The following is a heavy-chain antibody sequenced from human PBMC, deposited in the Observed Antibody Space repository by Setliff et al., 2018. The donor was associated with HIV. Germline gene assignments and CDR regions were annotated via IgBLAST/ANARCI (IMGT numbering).Heavy chain of an antibody. CDR2: INHSGST. V-gene: IGHV4-34*01. Sequence: SETLSLTCAVYVESFSGFYWSWIRQPPGKGLECIGEINHSGSTNYNPSLKSRVTISVDTSKNQFSLKLSFVTAADTAIYYCARGLDVWGTYRYRNYFDYWGQGTLVTVSS. D-gene: IGHD3-16*02. CDR1: VESFSGFY. CDR3: ARGLDVWGTYRYRNYFDY. J-gene: IGHJ4*02.